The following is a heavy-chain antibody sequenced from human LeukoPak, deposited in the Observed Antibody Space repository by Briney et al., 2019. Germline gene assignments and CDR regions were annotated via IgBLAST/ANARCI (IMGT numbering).Heavy chain of an antibody. CDR2: INHSGST. V-gene: IGHV4-34*01. CDR1: GGSFSGYY. CDR3: ARYSGSYFWDYYFDY. Sequence: SETLSLTCAVYGGSFSGYYWSWIRQPPGKGLEWIGEINHSGSTNYNPSLKSRVTISVDTSKNQFSLKLSSVTAADTAVYYCARYSGSYFWDYYFDYWGQGTLGTVSS. J-gene: IGHJ4*02. D-gene: IGHD1-26*01.